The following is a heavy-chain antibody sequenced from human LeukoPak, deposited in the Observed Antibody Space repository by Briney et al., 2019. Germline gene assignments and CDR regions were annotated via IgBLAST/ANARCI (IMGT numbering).Heavy chain of an antibody. D-gene: IGHD6-6*01. J-gene: IGHJ4*02. V-gene: IGHV3-43*02. CDR1: GFTFSSYA. Sequence: GGSLRLSCAASGFTFSSYAMSWVRQAPGKGLEWVSAISGSGGSTYYADSVKGRFTISRDNSKNSLYLQMNSLRTEDTALYYCARDMRAYSSSSRAFDYWGQGTLVTVSS. CDR3: ARDMRAYSSSSRAFDY. CDR2: ISGSGGST.